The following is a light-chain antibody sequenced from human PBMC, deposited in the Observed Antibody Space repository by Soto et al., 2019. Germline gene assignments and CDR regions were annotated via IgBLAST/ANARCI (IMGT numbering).Light chain of an antibody. J-gene: IGKJ4*01. CDR2: KAS. V-gene: IGKV1-5*03. CDR3: QQRSNWPPRLT. Sequence: DIQMTQSPSTLSASVGDRVTITCRASQSISSWLAWYQQKPGKAPXXLXYKASTLKSGVPSRFSGSVSWTDFTRTISSLEPEEFAGYYCQQRSNWPPRLTFGGGTKVDI. CDR1: QSISSW.